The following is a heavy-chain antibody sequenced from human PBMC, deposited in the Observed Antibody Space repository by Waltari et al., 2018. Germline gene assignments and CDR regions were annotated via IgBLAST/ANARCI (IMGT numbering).Heavy chain of an antibody. CDR3: ARDCSSTSCDDAFDI. D-gene: IGHD2-2*01. V-gene: IGHV3-53*02. CDR1: GFTVSSNY. J-gene: IGHJ3*02. Sequence: EVQLVETGGGLIQPGGSLRLSCAASGFTVSSNYMSWVRQAPGKGLEWVSVIYSGGSTYYADSVKCRFTISRDNSKNTLYLQMNSLRAEDTAVYYCARDCSSTSCDDAFDIWGQGTMVTVSS. CDR2: IYSGGST.